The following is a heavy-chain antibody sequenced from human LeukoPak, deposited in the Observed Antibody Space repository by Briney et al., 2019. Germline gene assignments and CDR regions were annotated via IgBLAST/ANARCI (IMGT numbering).Heavy chain of an antibody. V-gene: IGHV3-23*01. D-gene: IGHD5-12*01. J-gene: IGHJ4*02. CDR3: VKEGSGYVGSHFDY. Sequence: PGGSLRLSCAASGFTFSSYAMSWVRQAPGKGLKWVSTISGSDGSTYYADSVKGRFTISRDNSKNTLYLQMNSLRAEDTAVYYCVKEGSGYVGSHFDYWGQGTLVTVSS. CDR1: GFTFSSYA. CDR2: ISGSDGST.